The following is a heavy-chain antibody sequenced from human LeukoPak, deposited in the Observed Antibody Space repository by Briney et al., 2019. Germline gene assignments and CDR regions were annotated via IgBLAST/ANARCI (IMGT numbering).Heavy chain of an antibody. CDR3: ARDYGSGNYYYYYGMDV. D-gene: IGHD3-10*01. Sequence: GGSLRLSCAASGFTFSSYAMHWVRQAPGKGLEYVSAISSNGGSTYYANSVKGRFTISRDNSKNTLYLQMGSLRAEDMAVYYCARDYGSGNYYYYYGMDVWGQGTTVTVSS. J-gene: IGHJ6*02. CDR1: GFTFSSYA. V-gene: IGHV3-64*01. CDR2: ISSNGGST.